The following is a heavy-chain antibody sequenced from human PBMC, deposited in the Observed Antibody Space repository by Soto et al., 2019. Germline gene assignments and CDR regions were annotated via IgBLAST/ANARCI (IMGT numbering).Heavy chain of an antibody. CDR3: TRDPGAYSSTWSFYLHS. J-gene: IGHJ4*02. CDR2: INTDGSST. CDR1: GFTFSRFW. Sequence: EVQLVESGGGLVQPGGSLRLSCAASGFTFSRFWMHWVRQAPGKGLVWVSRINTDGSSTTYADSVKGRFTISRDNAKNTLYLQKDSLRAEDTVVYYCTRDPGAYSSTWSFYLHSWGQGTLVTVSS. D-gene: IGHD6-13*01. V-gene: IGHV3-74*01.